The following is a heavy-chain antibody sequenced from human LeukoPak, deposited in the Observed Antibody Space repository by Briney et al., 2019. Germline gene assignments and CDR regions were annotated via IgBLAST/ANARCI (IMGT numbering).Heavy chain of an antibody. D-gene: IGHD5-18*01. CDR2: INHSGST. Sequence: SETLSLTCAVYGGSFSGYYWSWIRQPPGKGLEWIGEINHSGSTNYNPSLKSRVTISVDTSKNQFSLKLSSVTAADTAVYYCASLLGYSYGDNDAFDIWGQGTMVTVSS. V-gene: IGHV4-34*01. CDR3: ASLLGYSYGDNDAFDI. J-gene: IGHJ3*02. CDR1: GGSFSGYY.